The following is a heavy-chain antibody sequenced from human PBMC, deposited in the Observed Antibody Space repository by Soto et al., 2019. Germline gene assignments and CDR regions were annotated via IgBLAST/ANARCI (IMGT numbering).Heavy chain of an antibody. CDR3: AREKGGVSVRGVIIRYYGMDV. D-gene: IGHD3-10*01. V-gene: IGHV3-33*01. Sequence: GGSLRLSCAASGFTFSSYGMHWVRQAPGKGLEWVAVIWYDGSNKYYADSVKGRFTISRDNSKNTLYLQMNSLRAEDTALYYCAREKGGVSVRGVIIRYYGMDVWGQGTTVTVSS. J-gene: IGHJ6*02. CDR2: IWYDGSNK. CDR1: GFTFSSYG.